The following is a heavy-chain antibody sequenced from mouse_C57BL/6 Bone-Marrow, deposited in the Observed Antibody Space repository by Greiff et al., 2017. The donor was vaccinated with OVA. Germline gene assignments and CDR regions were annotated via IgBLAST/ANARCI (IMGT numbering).Heavy chain of an antibody. CDR1: GYTFPGSC. J-gene: IGHJ3*01. D-gene: IGHD2-1*01. CDR3: ARSPYGNYEGFAY. V-gene: IGHV1-9*01. CDR2: ILPGSGST. Sequence: QVQLQQSGAELMKPGASVKLSCKATGYTFPGSCLEWVMQRPEHGLEWIGEILPGSGSTNYNEKFKGKATFTADTSSNTAYMQRSSLTTEDSAIYYCARSPYGNYEGFAYWGQGTLVTVSA.